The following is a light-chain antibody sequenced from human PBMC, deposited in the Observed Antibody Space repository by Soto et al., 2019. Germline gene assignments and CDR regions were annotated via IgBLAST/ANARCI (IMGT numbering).Light chain of an antibody. V-gene: IGKV3D-7*01. CDR1: QSVSSSY. J-gene: IGKJ4*01. CDR2: GAS. Sequence: EIVVTQSPATLSLSPWERATLSCRASQSVSSSYLSWYQQKPGQAPRPLIYGASTRATGIPARFSGSGSGTDFTLTISSLQPEDFAVYYCQQDYNLPLTFGGGTKVDIK. CDR3: QQDYNLPLT.